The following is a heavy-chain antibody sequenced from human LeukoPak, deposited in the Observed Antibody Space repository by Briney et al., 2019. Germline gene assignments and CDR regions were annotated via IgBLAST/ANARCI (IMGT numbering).Heavy chain of an antibody. D-gene: IGHD3-22*01. CDR2: ISSSGST. Sequence: PSETLSLTCTVSGDSISSGDYYWSWIRQPAGKGLERIGRISSSGSTNYNPSLKSRVTISVDTSKNQFSLKLSSVTAADTAVYFCARGPYSYDSSGAFDIWGQGTMVIVSS. CDR1: GDSISSGDYY. V-gene: IGHV4-61*02. J-gene: IGHJ3*02. CDR3: ARGPYSYDSSGAFDI.